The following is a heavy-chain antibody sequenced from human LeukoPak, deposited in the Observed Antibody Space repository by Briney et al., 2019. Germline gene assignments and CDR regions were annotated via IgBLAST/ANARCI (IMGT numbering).Heavy chain of an antibody. Sequence: ASVKVSCKASGGTFSSYAISWVRQAPGQGLEWMGGIIPIFGTANYAQEFQGRVTITADESTSTAYMELSSLRSEDTAVYYCARGFDNDEEWYFQHWGQGTLVTVSS. D-gene: IGHD3-9*01. CDR2: IIPIFGTA. V-gene: IGHV1-69*01. J-gene: IGHJ1*01. CDR3: ARGFDNDEEWYFQH. CDR1: GGTFSSYA.